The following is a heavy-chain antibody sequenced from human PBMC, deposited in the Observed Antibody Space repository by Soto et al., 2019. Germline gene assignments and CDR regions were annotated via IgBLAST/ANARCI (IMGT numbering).Heavy chain of an antibody. CDR2: IIPIFGTA. D-gene: IGHD2-15*01. CDR1: GGTFSSYA. J-gene: IGHJ6*02. Sequence: SVKVSCKASGGTFSSYAISWVRQAPGQGLEWMGGIIPIFGTANYAQKFQGRVTITADESTSTAYMELSSLRSEDTAVYYCASPWTVVAPYYYYYYGMDVWGQGTTVTVSS. CDR3: ASPWTVVAPYYYYYYGMDV. V-gene: IGHV1-69*13.